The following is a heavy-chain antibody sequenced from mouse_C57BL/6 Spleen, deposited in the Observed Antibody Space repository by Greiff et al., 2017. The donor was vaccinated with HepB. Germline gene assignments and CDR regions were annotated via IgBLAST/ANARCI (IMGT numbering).Heavy chain of an antibody. CDR1: GFTFSSYA. CDR3: ARDTRCGEFAY. J-gene: IGHJ3*01. CDR2: ISDGGSYT. V-gene: IGHV5-4*01. Sequence: EVKLVESGGGLVKPGGSLKLSCAASGFTFSSYAMSWVRQTPEKRLEWVATISDGGSYTYYPDNVKGRFTISRDNAKNNLYLQMSHLKSEETAMYYCARDTRCGEFAYWGQGTLVTVSA.